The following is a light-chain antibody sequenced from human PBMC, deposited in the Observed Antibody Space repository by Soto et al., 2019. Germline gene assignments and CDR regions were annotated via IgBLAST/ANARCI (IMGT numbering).Light chain of an antibody. CDR3: RQRYNWPLT. CDR2: DAF. Sequence: TVLTQSPATLSLSPGERATLSCKASQRIGNSLGWFQQKPGQAPRLLIDDAFNMATGIPASFTGSGSGSDFTLTISSLDPEDFGVYYFRQRYNWPLTFGVGTKVEIK. J-gene: IGKJ4*01. CDR1: QRIGNS. V-gene: IGKV3-11*01.